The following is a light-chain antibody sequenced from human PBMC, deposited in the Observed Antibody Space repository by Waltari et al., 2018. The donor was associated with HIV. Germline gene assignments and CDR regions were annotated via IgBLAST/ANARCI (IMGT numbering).Light chain of an antibody. CDR1: SSDVRGYNY. Sequence: QSALTQPASVSGSPGQSITIPCTGTSSDVRGYNYVSWYQHHPDKTPKLMIYDVSNRPSGVSNRFSGSKSGNTASLTISGLQAEDEADYYCSSYASSSTPNWVFGGGTKLTVL. J-gene: IGLJ3*02. CDR2: DVS. V-gene: IGLV2-14*01. CDR3: SSYASSSTPNWV.